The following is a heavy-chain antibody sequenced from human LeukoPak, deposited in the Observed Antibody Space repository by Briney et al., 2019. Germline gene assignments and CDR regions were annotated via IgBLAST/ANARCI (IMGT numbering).Heavy chain of an antibody. CDR1: GGSINNYY. CDR3: ARDPGPYYYYYYLDV. CDR2: IYYSGST. V-gene: IGHV4-59*01. Sequence: PSETLSLTCTVSGGSINNYYWSWIRQPPGKGLEWIGYIYYSGSTNYNPSLKSRVTISIDTSKNQFSLELTSVTAADTAVYYCARDPGPYYYYYYLDVWGKGTTVTISS. J-gene: IGHJ6*03. D-gene: IGHD1-1*01.